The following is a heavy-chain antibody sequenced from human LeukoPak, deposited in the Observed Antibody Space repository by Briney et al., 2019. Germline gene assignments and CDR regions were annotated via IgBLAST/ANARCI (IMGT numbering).Heavy chain of an antibody. D-gene: IGHD3-22*01. CDR2: ISGSGGNT. V-gene: IGHV3-23*01. Sequence: GGSLRLSCAASGFTVSSNYMSWVRQTPGKGLEWVSVISGSGGNTYYADSVKGRFTISRDNSKNTLYLQMNSLRAEDTAVYYCAKVRPYYYDMAWDFDYWGQGTLVTVSS. CDR3: AKVRPYYYDMAWDFDY. CDR1: GFTVSSNY. J-gene: IGHJ4*02.